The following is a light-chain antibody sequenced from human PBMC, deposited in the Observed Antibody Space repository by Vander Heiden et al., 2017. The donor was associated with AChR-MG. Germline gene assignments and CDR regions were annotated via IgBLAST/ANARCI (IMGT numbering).Light chain of an antibody. J-gene: IGKJ1*01. CDR3: QQDNKRPRT. CDR1: QSVTNN. Sequence: EVVVTQSPASLYVSPGERATLSCRASQSVTNNLAWYQQKPGQAPRLLIYDASTRASGIPARFSGSGSGTQFTLTISSLQSEDFAVYYCQQDNKRPRTFGQGTKVQI. V-gene: IGKV3D-15*01. CDR2: DAS.